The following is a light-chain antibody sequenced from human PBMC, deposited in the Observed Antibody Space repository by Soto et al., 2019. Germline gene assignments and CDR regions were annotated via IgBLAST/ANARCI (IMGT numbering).Light chain of an antibody. J-gene: IGKJ4*01. V-gene: IGKV3-11*01. CDR1: QSVNNY. CDR2: DAS. Sequence: EIVLTQSPVTLSLSPGERATLSCRASQSVNNYLAWYQQKAGQAPMLLIYDASNRATGIPARFSGSGSETDFTLTISSLEPEDFAVYYCQQRSNWPLTFGGGTKVEIK. CDR3: QQRSNWPLT.